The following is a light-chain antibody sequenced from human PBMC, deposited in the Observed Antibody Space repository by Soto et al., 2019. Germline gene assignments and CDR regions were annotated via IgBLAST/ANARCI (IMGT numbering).Light chain of an antibody. CDR2: SNN. CDR3: SAGDDSLNGYV. Sequence: QSVLTQPPSASGTPGQRVTISCSGGNSNIGTNTVNWYQHFPGTAPRLLIFSNNQRPSGVHDRFYGSKSGTSSSLAIRGLQSEDDSDYYCSAGDDSLNGYVFGTGTKLTAL. J-gene: IGLJ1*01. V-gene: IGLV1-44*01. CDR1: NSNIGTNT.